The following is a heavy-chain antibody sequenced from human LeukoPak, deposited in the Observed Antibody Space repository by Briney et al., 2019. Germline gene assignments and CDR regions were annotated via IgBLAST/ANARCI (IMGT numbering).Heavy chain of an antibody. D-gene: IGHD3-22*01. CDR1: GFTFSSYS. Sequence: GGSLRLSCAASGFTFSSYSMNWVRQAPGKGLEWVSSISSSSGYIYYADSVKGRFTISRDNAKNSLYLQMNSLRAEDTAVYYCARDQGRDTMIVVVIPSPRYGMDVWGQGTTVTVSS. CDR3: ARDQGRDTMIVVVIPSPRYGMDV. V-gene: IGHV3-21*01. CDR2: ISSSSGYI. J-gene: IGHJ6*02.